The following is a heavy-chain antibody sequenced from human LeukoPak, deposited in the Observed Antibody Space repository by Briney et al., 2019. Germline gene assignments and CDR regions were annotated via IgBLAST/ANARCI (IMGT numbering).Heavy chain of an antibody. CDR2: IIPIFGTA. V-gene: IGHV1-69*13. CDR3: AREGVTRWGDNWFDP. J-gene: IGHJ5*02. Sequence: ASVKVSCKASGGTFSSYAISWVRQAPGQGLEWMGGIIPIFGTANYAQKFQGRVTITADGSTSTAYMELSSLRSDDTAVYYCAREGVTRWGDNWFDPWGQGTLVTVSS. D-gene: IGHD3-16*01. CDR1: GGTFSSYA.